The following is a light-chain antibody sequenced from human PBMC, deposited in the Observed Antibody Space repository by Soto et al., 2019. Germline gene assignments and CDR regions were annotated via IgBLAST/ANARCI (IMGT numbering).Light chain of an antibody. CDR1: SSDVGGYNY. CDR3: SSYTSSSTLGYV. CDR2: EVS. Sequence: ALAQPASVSGSPGQSITISCTGTSSDVGGYNYVSWYQQHPGKAPKLMIYEVSNRPSGVSNRFSGSKSGNTASLTISGLQAEDEADYYCSSYTSSSTLGYVFGTGTKVTVL. J-gene: IGLJ1*01. V-gene: IGLV2-14*01.